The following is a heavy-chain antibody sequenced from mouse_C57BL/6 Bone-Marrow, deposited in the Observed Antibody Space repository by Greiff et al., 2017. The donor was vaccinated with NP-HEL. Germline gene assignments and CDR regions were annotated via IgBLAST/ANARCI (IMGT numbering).Heavy chain of an antibody. V-gene: IGHV1-76*01. CDR2: IYPGSGNT. Sequence: VQLQQSGAELVRPGASVKLSCKASGYTFTDYYMHWVKQRPGQGLEWIARIYPGSGNTYYNEKFKGKATLTAEKSSSTAYMQLSSLTSEDSAVYFCAREGDGYYYWYFDVWGTGTTVTVSS. D-gene: IGHD2-3*01. CDR1: GYTFTDYY. CDR3: AREGDGYYYWYFDV. J-gene: IGHJ1*03.